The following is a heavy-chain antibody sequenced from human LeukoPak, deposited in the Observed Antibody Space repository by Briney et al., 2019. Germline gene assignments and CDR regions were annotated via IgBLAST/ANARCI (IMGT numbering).Heavy chain of an antibody. D-gene: IGHD3-22*01. CDR3: ARDKSYYDSSAPPGTIDP. CDR2: IIPIFGTA. Sequence: ASVKVSCKASGGTFISYAISWVRQAPGQGLEWMGGIIPIFGTANYAQKLQGRVTITADESTSTAYMELSSLRFEDTAVYYCARDKSYYDSSAPPGTIDPWGQGTLVTVSS. V-gene: IGHV1-69*13. J-gene: IGHJ5*02. CDR1: GGTFISYA.